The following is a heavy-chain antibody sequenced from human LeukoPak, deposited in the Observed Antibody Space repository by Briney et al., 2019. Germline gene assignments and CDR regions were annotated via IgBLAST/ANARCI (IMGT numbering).Heavy chain of an antibody. J-gene: IGHJ4*02. CDR3: AKDMGPETRLAVAAHPTELPDY. Sequence: GGSLRLSCAASGFTFSSYGMNWVRQAPGKGLEWVSSISSSSSYNCYADAVKGRFTISRDNAKNSLYLQMNSLRAEDTAVYYCAKDMGPETRLAVAAHPTELPDYWGRGTLVTVSS. CDR2: ISSSSSYN. CDR1: GFTFSSYG. D-gene: IGHD6-19*01. V-gene: IGHV3-21*04.